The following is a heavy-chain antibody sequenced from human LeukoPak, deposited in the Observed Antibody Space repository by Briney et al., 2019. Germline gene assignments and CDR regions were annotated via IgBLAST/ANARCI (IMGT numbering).Heavy chain of an antibody. D-gene: IGHD3-10*01. CDR3: AKVLWWGYGSGSYSNFDY. Sequence: GGSLRLSCAASGFTVSSNYMSWVRQAPGKGLEWVSGIYCGGSTYYADSVKGRFTISRDNSKNTLYLQMNSLRAEDTAVYYCAKVLWWGYGSGSYSNFDYWGQGTLVTVPS. CDR1: GFTVSSNY. CDR2: IYCGGST. J-gene: IGHJ4*02. V-gene: IGHV3-66*02.